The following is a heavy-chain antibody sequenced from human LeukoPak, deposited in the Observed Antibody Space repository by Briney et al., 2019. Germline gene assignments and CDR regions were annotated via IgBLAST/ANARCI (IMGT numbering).Heavy chain of an antibody. D-gene: IGHD5-18*01. Sequence: SVKVSCKASGGTFSSYAISWVRQAPGQGLEWMGRIIPILGIANYAQKFQGRVTITADKSTSTAHMELSSLRSEDTAVYYCARTGVDTAMVDAFDIWGQGTMVTVSS. CDR2: IIPILGIA. J-gene: IGHJ3*02. V-gene: IGHV1-69*04. CDR1: GGTFSSYA. CDR3: ARTGVDTAMVDAFDI.